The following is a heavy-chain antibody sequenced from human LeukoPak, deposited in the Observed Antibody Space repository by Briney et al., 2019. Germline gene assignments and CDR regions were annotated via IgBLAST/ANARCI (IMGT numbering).Heavy chain of an antibody. CDR1: GFTFNTYS. CDR3: ARGGAGLWSPAGDY. D-gene: IGHD5-18*01. CDR2: ISNSNSYM. J-gene: IGHJ4*02. V-gene: IGHV3-21*01. Sequence: PGGSLRLSCAASGFTFNTYSMNWVRQAPGKGLEWVSSISNSNSYMYYADSVKGRFTISRDNAKNSLYLQMNSLRAEDTAVYYCARGGAGLWSPAGDYWGQGTLVTVSS.